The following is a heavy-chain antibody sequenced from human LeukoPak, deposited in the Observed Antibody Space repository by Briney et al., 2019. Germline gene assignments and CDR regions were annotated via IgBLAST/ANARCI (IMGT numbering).Heavy chain of an antibody. V-gene: IGHV4-39*01. CDR2: IYYSGST. Sequence: SETLSLTCTVSGGSISSSSYSWGWIRQPPGKGLEWIGSIYYSGSTYYNPSLKSRVTISVDTSKNQFSLKLSSVTAADTAVYYCVCSWIQLWLLSYFDYWGQGTLVTVSS. J-gene: IGHJ4*02. CDR1: GGSISSSSYS. CDR3: VCSWIQLWLLSYFDY. D-gene: IGHD5-18*01.